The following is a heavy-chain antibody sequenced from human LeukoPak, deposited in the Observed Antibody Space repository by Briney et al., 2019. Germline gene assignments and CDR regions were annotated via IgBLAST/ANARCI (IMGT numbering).Heavy chain of an antibody. CDR1: GFAFSTYT. Sequence: GGSLRLSCAACGFAFSTYTMNWARQAPGKGLQWVASINSGGSTTHYADSVKGRFTISRDNAQNVLYRQMNGLRADDAAVYYGLRGDSRDFWGQGTLVTVSS. V-gene: IGHV3-21*06. D-gene: IGHD3-22*01. CDR3: LRGDSRDF. J-gene: IGHJ4*02. CDR2: INSGGSTT.